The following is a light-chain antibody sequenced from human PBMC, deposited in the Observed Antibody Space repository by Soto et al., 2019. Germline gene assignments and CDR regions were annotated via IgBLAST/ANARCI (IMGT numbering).Light chain of an antibody. V-gene: IGKV1-39*01. CDR3: QQGYSPPWP. CDR1: QSISSY. J-gene: IGKJ1*01. Sequence: DVEMTQSPSSLSASVGDRVTITCRASQSISSYLNWYQQKPGKAPKLLIYAASTLQSGVPSRFRGSGSGTDFTLTLNSLQPEDFATYYCQQGYSPPWPFGQGTKVDIK. CDR2: AAS.